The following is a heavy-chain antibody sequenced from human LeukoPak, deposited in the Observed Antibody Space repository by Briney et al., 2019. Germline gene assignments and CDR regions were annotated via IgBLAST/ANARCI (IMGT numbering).Heavy chain of an antibody. D-gene: IGHD5-24*01. V-gene: IGHV3-33*08. CDR3: ARDGGSGWLQPDY. Sequence: GGSLRLSXAASGFTFSTXXXXXXRQAPGXXXXXXAVIWXDGSNKYYADSVKGRFTISXXNSKNTLYLQMNSLRAEDTAVYYCARDGGSGWLQPDYWGQGTLVTVSS. J-gene: IGHJ4*02. CDR1: GFTFSTXX. CDR2: IWXDGSNK.